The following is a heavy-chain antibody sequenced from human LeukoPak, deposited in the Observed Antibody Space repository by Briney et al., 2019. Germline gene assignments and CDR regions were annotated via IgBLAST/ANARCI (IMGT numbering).Heavy chain of an antibody. V-gene: IGHV1-46*01. CDR2: INPSGGST. Sequence: ASVKVSCKASGYTFTSYYMHWVRQAPGQGLEWMGIINPSGGSTSYAQKFRGRVTMTRDTSTSTVYMELSSLRSEDTAVYYCARSLTGVPFDYWGQGTLVTVSS. CDR1: GYTFTSYY. J-gene: IGHJ4*02. D-gene: IGHD7-27*01. CDR3: ARSLTGVPFDY.